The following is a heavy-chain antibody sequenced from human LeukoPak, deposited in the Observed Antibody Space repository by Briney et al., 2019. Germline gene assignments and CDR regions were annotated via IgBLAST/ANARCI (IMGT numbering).Heavy chain of an antibody. D-gene: IGHD5-12*01. J-gene: IGHJ6*03. Sequence: GGSLRLSCAASGFTFSSYEMNWVRQAPGKGLEWVSYISSSGSTIYYADSVKGRFTISRDDAKKSLYLQMNSLRAEDTAVYYCARGVDNYYYYYMDVWGKGTTVTISS. CDR1: GFTFSSYE. CDR3: ARGVDNYYYYYMDV. CDR2: ISSSGSTI. V-gene: IGHV3-48*03.